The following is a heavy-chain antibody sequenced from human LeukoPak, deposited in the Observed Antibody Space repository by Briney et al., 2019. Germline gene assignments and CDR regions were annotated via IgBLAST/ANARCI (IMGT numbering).Heavy chain of an antibody. CDR2: IKSDGTYT. CDR3: ARDCVYYFDY. CDR1: GFTFSRHW. J-gene: IGHJ4*02. Sequence: PGGSLRLSCAASGFTFSRHWMHWVRQAPGKGLVCVSRIKSDGTYTSYADSVKGRFTISRDNSKNTLYLQMNSLRAEDTAVYYCARDCVYYFDYWGQGTLVTVSS. V-gene: IGHV3-74*01. D-gene: IGHD2-21*01.